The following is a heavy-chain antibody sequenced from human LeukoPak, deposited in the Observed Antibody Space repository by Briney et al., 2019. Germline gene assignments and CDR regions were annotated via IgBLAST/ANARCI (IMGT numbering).Heavy chain of an antibody. CDR2: ISSSSNYI. V-gene: IGHV3-21*01. J-gene: IGHJ4*02. Sequence: GGSLRLSCEASGITFSTYSMNWVRQAPGKGLEWVSSISSSSNYIYYADSVKGRFTISRDNSKNTLYLQMNSLRAEDTAVYYCARGSLHYYDTSGFIDFWGQGTLVTVSS. CDR1: GITFSTYS. D-gene: IGHD3-22*01. CDR3: ARGSLHYYDTSGFIDF.